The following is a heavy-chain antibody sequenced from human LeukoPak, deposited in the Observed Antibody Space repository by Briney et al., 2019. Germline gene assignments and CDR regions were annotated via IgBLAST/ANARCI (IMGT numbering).Heavy chain of an antibody. CDR2: IKQDGSEK. Sequence: GGSLRLSCAASGFTFGSYWMSWVRQAPGKGLEWVANIKQDGSEKYYVDSVKGRFTISRDNAKNSLYLQMNSLRAEDTAVYYCARVTGYSSTSDYWGQGTLVTVSS. V-gene: IGHV3-7*01. CDR3: ARVTGYSSTSDY. CDR1: GFTFGSYW. J-gene: IGHJ4*02. D-gene: IGHD6-13*01.